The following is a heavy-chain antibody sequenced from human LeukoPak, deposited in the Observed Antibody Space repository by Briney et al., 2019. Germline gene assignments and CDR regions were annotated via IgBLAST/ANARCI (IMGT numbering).Heavy chain of an antibody. CDR1: GTTINSGRYY. V-gene: IGHV4-34*01. J-gene: IGHJ4*02. Sequence: PSETLSLTCAVSGTTINSGRYYWNWIRQRPGEGLEWIGEINHSGSTNYNPSLKSRVTTSVDTSKNQFSLKLSSVTAADTAVYYCARGRKVVPAAIQGHPVGDYWGQGTLVTVSS. CDR2: INHSGST. D-gene: IGHD2-2*01. CDR3: ARGRKVVPAAIQGHPVGDY.